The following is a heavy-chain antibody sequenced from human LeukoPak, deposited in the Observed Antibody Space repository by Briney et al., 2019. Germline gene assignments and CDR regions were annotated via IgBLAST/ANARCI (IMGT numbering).Heavy chain of an antibody. V-gene: IGHV3-30*04. D-gene: IGHD1-14*01. J-gene: IGHJ4*02. CDR3: AGVTRSHYFDY. Sequence: GGSLRLSCAASGFTFSSYAMHWVRQAPGKGLEWVAVISYDGSNKYYADSVKGRFTISRDNSKNTLYLQMNSLRAEDTAVYYCAGVTRSHYFDYWGQGTLVTVSS. CDR2: ISYDGSNK. CDR1: GFTFSSYA.